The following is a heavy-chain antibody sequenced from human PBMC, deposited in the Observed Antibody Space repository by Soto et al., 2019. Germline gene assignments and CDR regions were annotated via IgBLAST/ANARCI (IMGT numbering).Heavy chain of an antibody. CDR1: GYIFTDYY. J-gene: IGHJ6*02. CDR2: IIPIFGTA. V-gene: IGHV1-69*13. D-gene: IGHD2-2*01. Sequence: SVKVSCKASGYIFTDYYMHWVRQAPGQGLEWMGGIIPIFGTANYAQKFQGRVTITADESTSTAYMELSSLRSEDTAVYYCARDEDIVLVPAAMDYYYYGMDVWGQGTTVTVSS. CDR3: ARDEDIVLVPAAMDYYYYGMDV.